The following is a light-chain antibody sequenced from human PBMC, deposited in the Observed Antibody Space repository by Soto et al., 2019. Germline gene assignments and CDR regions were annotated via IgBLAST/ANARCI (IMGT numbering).Light chain of an antibody. V-gene: IGKV3-20*01. Sequence: DIVLTQSPGTLSLSPGERATLSCRASQSVSSSYLAWYQQKPGQAPRLLIYGASSRATGIPDRFSGSGSEPDFTLTISRLEPEDFAVYYCQQYARSPRTFGGGTKVEIK. CDR1: QSVSSSY. CDR3: QQYARSPRT. J-gene: IGKJ4*01. CDR2: GAS.